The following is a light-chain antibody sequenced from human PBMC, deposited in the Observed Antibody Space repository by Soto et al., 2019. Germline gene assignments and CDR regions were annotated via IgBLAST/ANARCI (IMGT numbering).Light chain of an antibody. CDR2: GNS. J-gene: IGLJ3*02. CDR1: SSNIGAGYD. V-gene: IGLV1-40*01. CDR3: QSYDSSLSAWV. Sequence: QSVLTQPPSVSGAPGQRVTISCTESSSNIGAGYDVHWYQQLPGTAPKLLIYGNSNRPSGVPDRFSGSKSGTSASLAINGLQAEDEADYYCQSYDSSLSAWVFGGGTKLTVL.